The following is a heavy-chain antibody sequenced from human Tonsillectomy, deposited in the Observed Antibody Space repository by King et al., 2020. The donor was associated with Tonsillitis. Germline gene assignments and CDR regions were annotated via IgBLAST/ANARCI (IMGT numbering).Heavy chain of an antibody. CDR1: GYSFNNYY. D-gene: IGHD2-2*01. J-gene: IGHJ4*02. CDR2: IYPGDSDT. CDR3: AGHREPTFPAAIPFDS. V-gene: IGHV5-51*01. Sequence: VQLVQSGAEVKKPGESLKISCQGSGYSFNNYYIGWVRQMPGKGLEWMGIIYPGDSDTRYSPSFQGQVTISADRSINTAYLQWSRLKASDTGIYYCAGHREPTFPAAIPFDSWGQGTLVTVSS.